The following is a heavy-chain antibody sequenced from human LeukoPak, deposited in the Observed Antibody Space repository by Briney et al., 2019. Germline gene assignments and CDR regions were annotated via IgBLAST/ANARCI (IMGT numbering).Heavy chain of an antibody. CDR3: ARGYSGYDFGRYFDS. CDR2: IDSSSSTE. Sequence: GGSLRLSCAASGFTFSSYSMNWVRQVPGKGLEWVSYIDSSSSTELYVDSVKGRFTISRDNAKNSLYLQMNSLRDEDTALYYCARGYSGYDFGRYFDSWGQGTLVTVSS. V-gene: IGHV3-48*02. D-gene: IGHD5-12*01. J-gene: IGHJ4*02. CDR1: GFTFSSYS.